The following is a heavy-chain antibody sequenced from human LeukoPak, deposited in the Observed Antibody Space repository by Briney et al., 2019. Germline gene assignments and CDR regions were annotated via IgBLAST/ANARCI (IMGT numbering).Heavy chain of an antibody. Sequence: PGGSLRLSCAASEFPVSSNYMTWVRQAPGKGLEWVSSITSSSSYIYYADSVKGRFTISRDNAENSLYLQMNSLRAEDTAVYYCARDPYSGGYGDYYYYYMDLWGQGTTVTISS. D-gene: IGHD1-26*01. CDR3: ARDPYSGGYGDYYYYYMDL. J-gene: IGHJ6*03. CDR2: ITSSSSYI. CDR1: EFPVSSNY. V-gene: IGHV3-21*01.